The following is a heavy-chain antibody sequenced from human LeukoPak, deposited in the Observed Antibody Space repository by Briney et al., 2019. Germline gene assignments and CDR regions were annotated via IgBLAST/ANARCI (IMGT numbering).Heavy chain of an antibody. CDR3: ASFWRAGGYFDY. D-gene: IGHD3-3*01. J-gene: IGHJ4*02. Sequence: PSETLSLTCAVYGGSFSGYYWSWIRQPPGKGLEWIGEINHSGSTNYNPSLKSRVTISVDTSKNQFSLKLSSVTAADTAVYYCASFWRAGGYFDYWGQGTLATVSS. V-gene: IGHV4-34*01. CDR1: GGSFSGYY. CDR2: INHSGST.